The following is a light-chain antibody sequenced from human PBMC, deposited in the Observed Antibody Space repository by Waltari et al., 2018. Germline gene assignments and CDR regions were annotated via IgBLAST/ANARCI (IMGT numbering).Light chain of an antibody. CDR3: SSQSSNNVVL. CDR1: SNDVGGYNS. V-gene: IGLV2-14*01. J-gene: IGLJ2*01. CDR2: DVS. Sequence: QSALTQPASVSGSPGQSVTIFCTGTSNDVGGYNSVSWYQEHPGQAPRVIIYDVSDRQSGVSDRFSVSKSGNTASLTISGLQAEDEADYYCSSQSSNNVVLFGGGTTLTVL.